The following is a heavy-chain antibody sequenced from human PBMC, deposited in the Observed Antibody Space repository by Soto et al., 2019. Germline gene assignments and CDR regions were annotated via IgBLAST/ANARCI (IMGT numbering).Heavy chain of an antibody. CDR2: TYYRARWYN. Sequence: QLQQSGPGLVQPSQTLSLTCAISGDSVSSNTAACNWIRQYPSEGLEWLGRTYYRARWYNDYSVSVRGRITVIPDTSENEHSLHFSSVTPEDTAVYYCAGTTSLQWYYMDVWGRGTTVTVSS. D-gene: IGHD1-7*01. CDR3: AGTTSLQWYYMDV. V-gene: IGHV6-1*01. CDR1: GDSVSSNTAA. J-gene: IGHJ6*03.